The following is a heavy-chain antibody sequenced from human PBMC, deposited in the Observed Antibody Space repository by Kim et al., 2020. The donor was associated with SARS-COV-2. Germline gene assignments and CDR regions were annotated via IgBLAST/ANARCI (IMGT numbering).Heavy chain of an antibody. CDR1: GGSISSYY. D-gene: IGHD4-4*01. Sequence: SETLSLTCTVSGGSISSYYWSWIRQPPGKGLEWIGYIYYSGSTNYNPSLKSRVTISVDTSKNQFSLKLSSVTAADTAVYYCARLSTVISKGAFDIWGQGT. J-gene: IGHJ3*02. V-gene: IGHV4-59*08. CDR3: ARLSTVISKGAFDI. CDR2: IYYSGST.